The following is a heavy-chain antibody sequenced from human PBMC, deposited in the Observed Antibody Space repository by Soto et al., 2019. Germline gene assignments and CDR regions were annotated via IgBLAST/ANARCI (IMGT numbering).Heavy chain of an antibody. D-gene: IGHD4-17*01. V-gene: IGHV1-69*13. CDR3: ARGPDYAGYIDD. CDR2: IILPFGTP. CDR1: GVAFSNHA. J-gene: IGHJ4*02. Sequence: QVRLVQSGAEVKKPGSPVKVSCKASGVAFSNHAINWVRQAPGQGPEWMGVIILPFGTPNYAQRFQGRVTITADESMTTVYMELNGLRSEDTAVYYCARGPDYAGYIDDWGQGSLVTVSS.